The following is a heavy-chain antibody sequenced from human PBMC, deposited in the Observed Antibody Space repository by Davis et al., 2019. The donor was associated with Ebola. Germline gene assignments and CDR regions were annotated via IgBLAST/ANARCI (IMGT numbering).Heavy chain of an antibody. J-gene: IGHJ4*02. Sequence: AASVKVSCKASGYTFTAYFMHWVRRAPGQGLEWMGLINPNTGGTQSAQKFQGRVTMTRAMSMTTAYLELNSLRSDDTAVYYCARAVPATQNLDYWGQGTLVTVSS. CDR3: ARAVPATQNLDY. V-gene: IGHV1-2*02. D-gene: IGHD2-15*01. CDR2: INPNTGGT. CDR1: GYTFTAYF.